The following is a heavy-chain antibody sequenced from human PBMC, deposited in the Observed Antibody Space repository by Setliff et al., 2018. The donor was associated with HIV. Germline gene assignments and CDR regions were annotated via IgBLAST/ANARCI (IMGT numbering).Heavy chain of an antibody. CDR2: IYHSGST. J-gene: IGHJ4*02. CDR3: ASSPAWRSDYGLHTFDY. CDR1: GYSISSRYY. Sequence: ETLSLTCTVSGYSISSRYYWGWIRQSPGKGLEWIGSIYHSGSTQYNPSLKSRVTISVDTPKNQFSLKLSSVTAADTAVYYCASSPAWRSDYGLHTFDYWGQGTLVTVSS. D-gene: IGHD4-17*01. V-gene: IGHV4-38-2*02.